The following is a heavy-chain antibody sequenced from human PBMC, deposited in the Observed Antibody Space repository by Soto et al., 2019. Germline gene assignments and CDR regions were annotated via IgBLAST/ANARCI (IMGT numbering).Heavy chain of an antibody. CDR3: AGQERSSSSGFDY. Sequence: SETLSLTCTVSGGSISSGGYYWSWIRQHPGKGLEWIGYIYYSGSTYYNPSLKSRVTISVDTSKNQFSLKLSSVTAADTAVYYCAGQERSSSSGFDYWGQGTLVTVSS. J-gene: IGHJ4*02. D-gene: IGHD6-6*01. CDR2: IYYSGST. CDR1: GGSISSGGYY. V-gene: IGHV4-31*03.